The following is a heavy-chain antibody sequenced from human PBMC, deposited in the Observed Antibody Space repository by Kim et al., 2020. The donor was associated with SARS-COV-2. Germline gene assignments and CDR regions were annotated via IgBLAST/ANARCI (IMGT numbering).Heavy chain of an antibody. J-gene: IGHJ4*02. V-gene: IGHV3-23*01. D-gene: IGHD3-22*01. CDR3: ARDNSVRGYYDTSGYPFDC. Sequence: GRFTISRDNSKNTLYLQMNSLRAEDTALYYCARDNSVRGYYDTSGYPFDCWGQGTLVTVSS.